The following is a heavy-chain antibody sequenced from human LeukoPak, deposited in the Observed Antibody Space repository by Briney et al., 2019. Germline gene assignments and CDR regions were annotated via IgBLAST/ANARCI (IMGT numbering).Heavy chain of an antibody. CDR1: GFIFKDYG. D-gene: IGHD3-16*01. CDR2: IRYDGSNI. Sequence: GGSLRLSCAPSGFIFKDYGMHWVRQAPGKGLEWVAFIRYDGSNIYYADSVKGRFTISRDISKNTLYLQMNSLRPEDTAVYYCASGGFSYYFDYWGQGTLVTVSS. V-gene: IGHV3-30*02. CDR3: ASGGFSYYFDY. J-gene: IGHJ4*02.